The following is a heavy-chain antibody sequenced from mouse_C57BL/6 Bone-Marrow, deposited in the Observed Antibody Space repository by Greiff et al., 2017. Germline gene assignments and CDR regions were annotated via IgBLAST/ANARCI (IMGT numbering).Heavy chain of an antibody. Sequence: QVQLQQPGAELVKPGASVKMSCKASGYTFTSYWITWVKQRPGQGLEWIGDIYPGSGSTNYNEKFKSKDTLTVDTSSSTAYMQLSSLTSEDSAVYYCAIYYYGSSYVWGTGTTVTVSS. CDR1: GYTFTSYW. CDR3: AIYYYGSSYV. J-gene: IGHJ1*03. CDR2: IYPGSGST. V-gene: IGHV1-55*01. D-gene: IGHD1-1*01.